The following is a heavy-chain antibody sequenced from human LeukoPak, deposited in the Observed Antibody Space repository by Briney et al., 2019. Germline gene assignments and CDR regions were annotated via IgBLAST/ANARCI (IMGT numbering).Heavy chain of an antibody. CDR1: GYTFTGSY. CDR2: INLNSGGT. CDR3: ARDLAYGDPPSGFDP. J-gene: IGHJ5*02. V-gene: IGHV1-2*02. Sequence: ASVKVSCKASGYTFTGSYMHWVRQAPGQGLEWMGWINLNSGGTNYAQKFQVRVTMTRDTSISTAYMELSSLRSDDTAVYFCARDLAYGDPPSGFDPWGQGTLVTVSS. D-gene: IGHD4-17*01.